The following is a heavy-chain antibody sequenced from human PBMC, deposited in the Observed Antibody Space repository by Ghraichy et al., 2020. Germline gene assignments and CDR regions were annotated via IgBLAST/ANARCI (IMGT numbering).Heavy chain of an antibody. D-gene: IGHD3-3*01. J-gene: IGHJ5*02. CDR1: GGSFSGYY. V-gene: IGHV4-34*01. Sequence: SETLSLTCAVYGGSFSGYYWSWIRQPPGKGLELIGEINHSGSTNYNPSLKSRVTISVDTSKNQFSLKLSSVTAADTALYYCARGATIFGVAAGWFDPWGQGTLVTVSS. CDR2: INHSGST. CDR3: ARGATIFGVAAGWFDP.